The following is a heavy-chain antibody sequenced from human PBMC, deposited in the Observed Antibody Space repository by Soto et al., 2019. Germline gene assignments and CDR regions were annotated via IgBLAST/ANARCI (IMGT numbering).Heavy chain of an antibody. J-gene: IGHJ4*02. D-gene: IGHD2-2*01. CDR3: VRATWGYQFDY. CDR1: GGSISKYY. Sequence: PSETLSLTCTVSGGSISKYYWAWIRQPPGKGLEWIGYIYYNGDTDYSPSLKSRVTISVDTSKNQFSLKLSSVTAADTAVYYCVRATWGYQFDYWGQGTLVTVSS. CDR2: IYYNGDT. V-gene: IGHV4-59*08.